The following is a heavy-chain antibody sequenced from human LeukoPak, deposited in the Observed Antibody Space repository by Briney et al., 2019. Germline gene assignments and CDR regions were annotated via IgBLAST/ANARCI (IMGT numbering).Heavy chain of an antibody. CDR2: INPNSGGT. V-gene: IGHV1-2*02. Sequence: ASVKVSCKASGYTFTGYYMHWVRQAPGQGLEWMGWINPNSGGTNYAQKFQGRVTTTRDTSISTAYMELSRLRSDDTAVYYCARELKGSSSWFSYYYYGMDVWGQGTTVTVSS. D-gene: IGHD6-13*01. J-gene: IGHJ6*02. CDR3: ARELKGSSSWFSYYYYGMDV. CDR1: GYTFTGYY.